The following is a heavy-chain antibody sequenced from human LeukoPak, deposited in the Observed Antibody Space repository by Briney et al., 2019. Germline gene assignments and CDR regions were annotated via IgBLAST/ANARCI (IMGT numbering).Heavy chain of an antibody. CDR2: IYCSGST. CDR3: ARDYYGSGSYFGDKTTNWFDP. D-gene: IGHD3-10*01. J-gene: IGHJ5*02. CDR1: GGSISSYY. Sequence: SKTLSLTCTVSGGSISSYYWSWIRQPPGKGLEWIGYIYCSGSTNYNPSLKSRVTISVDTSKNQFSLKLSSVTAADTAVYYCARDYYGSGSYFGDKTTNWFDPWGQGTLVTVSS. V-gene: IGHV4-59*01.